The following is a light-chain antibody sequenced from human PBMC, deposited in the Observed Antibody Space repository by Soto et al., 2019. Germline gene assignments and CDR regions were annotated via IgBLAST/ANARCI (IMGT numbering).Light chain of an antibody. V-gene: IGLV1-47*02. CDR2: GTN. J-gene: IGLJ2*01. CDR1: GSNIGPNY. Sequence: QSVLTQPPSASGTPGQRVTMSCSGSGSNIGPNYVYWFQQYPGTAPKVLVFGTNLRPSGVPDRFSASKSGTSGSLTISGLRFEDEADYYCAAWDDSLRVVLFGGGTKLTVL. CDR3: AAWDDSLRVVL.